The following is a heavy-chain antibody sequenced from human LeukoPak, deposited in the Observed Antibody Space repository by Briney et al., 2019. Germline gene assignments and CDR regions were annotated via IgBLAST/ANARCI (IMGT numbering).Heavy chain of an antibody. J-gene: IGHJ4*02. Sequence: GASVKVSCKASGGTFSSYAISWVRQAPGQGLEWMGGIIPIFGTANYAQKFQGRVTITADESTSTAYMELSSLRSEDTAVFYCARDRNYDSSGYSFDYWGQGTLVTVSS. V-gene: IGHV1-69*13. CDR3: ARDRNYDSSGYSFDY. D-gene: IGHD3-22*01. CDR1: GGTFSSYA. CDR2: IIPIFGTA.